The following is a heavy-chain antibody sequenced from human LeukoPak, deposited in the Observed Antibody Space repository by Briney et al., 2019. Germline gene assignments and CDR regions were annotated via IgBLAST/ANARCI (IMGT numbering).Heavy chain of an antibody. D-gene: IGHD6-19*01. Sequence: GGSLRLSCAASGFTFSTYSMHWVRQAPGKGLEWVAVISDDGSNKYYADSVKGRFTISRDNSRNTLYLQMNSLRAEGTAVYYCARERLAVAANNWFDPWGQGTLVTVSS. J-gene: IGHJ5*02. CDR2: ISDDGSNK. V-gene: IGHV3-30-3*01. CDR3: ARERLAVAANNWFDP. CDR1: GFTFSTYS.